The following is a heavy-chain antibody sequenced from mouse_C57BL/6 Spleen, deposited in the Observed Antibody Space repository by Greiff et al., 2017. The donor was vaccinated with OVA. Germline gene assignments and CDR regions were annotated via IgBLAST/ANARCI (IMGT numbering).Heavy chain of an antibody. CDR2: INPNNGGT. CDR1: GYTFTDYN. V-gene: IGHV1-18*01. Sequence: EVQLQQSGPELVKPGASVKIPCKASGYTFTDYNMDWVKQSHGKSLEWIGDINPNNGGTIYNQKFKGKATLTVDKSSSTAYMELRSLTSEDTAVYYCARGGYDYDVRFAYWGQGTLVTVSA. D-gene: IGHD2-4*01. J-gene: IGHJ3*01. CDR3: ARGGYDYDVRFAY.